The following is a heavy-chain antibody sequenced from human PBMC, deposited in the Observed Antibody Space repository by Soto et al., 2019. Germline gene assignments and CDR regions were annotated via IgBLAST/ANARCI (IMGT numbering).Heavy chain of an antibody. J-gene: IGHJ4*02. Sequence: QVQLQESGPGVVKPSETLSLTCTVSGGSISPFYWGWVRQPPGKGLEWIGYLYYSGNTNYNPSLKSRVTISVDASKNQVSLRLTAGTASDTAVYYCARVGGVATRTFDYWGQGTVVTVSS. V-gene: IGHV4-59*01. CDR2: LYYSGNT. D-gene: IGHD3-16*01. CDR3: ARVGGVATRTFDY. CDR1: GGSISPFY.